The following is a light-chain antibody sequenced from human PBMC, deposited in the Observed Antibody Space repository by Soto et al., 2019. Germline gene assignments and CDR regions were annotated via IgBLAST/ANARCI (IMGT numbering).Light chain of an antibody. CDR3: SSDTSSSNSFV. J-gene: IGLJ1*01. CDR2: DVS. Sequence: QSALTQPASVSGSPGQSITISCTGTSSDVGGYTYVSWYQQHPGKAPKLMIYDVSNRPSGVSNRFSGSKSGNTASLTISGLQAEDEADYYCSSDTSSSNSFVFGTGTKVTVL. CDR1: SSDVGGYTY. V-gene: IGLV2-14*03.